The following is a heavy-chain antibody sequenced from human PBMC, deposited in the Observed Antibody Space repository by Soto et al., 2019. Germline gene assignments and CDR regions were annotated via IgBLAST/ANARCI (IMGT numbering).Heavy chain of an antibody. D-gene: IGHD3-9*01. CDR1: GFTFSSYS. J-gene: IGHJ6*02. CDR3: AREPSGDILTGYFYYYGMDV. CDR2: ISSSSSYI. Sequence: PGGSLRLSCAASGFTFSSYSMNWVRQAPGKGLEWVSSISSSSSYIYYADSVKGRFTIPRDNAKNSLYLQMNSLRAEDTAVYYCAREPSGDILTGYFYYYGMDVWGQGTTVTVSS. V-gene: IGHV3-21*01.